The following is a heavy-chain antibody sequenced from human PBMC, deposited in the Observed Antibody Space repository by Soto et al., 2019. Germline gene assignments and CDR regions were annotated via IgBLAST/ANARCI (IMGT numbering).Heavy chain of an antibody. CDR2: ISGSGGST. Sequence: GGSLRLSCAASGFTFSSYAMSWVRQAPGKGLEWVSAISGSGGSTYYADSVKGRFTISRDNSKNTLYLQMNSLRAEDTAVYYCAKWNIVVVVAALRNGMDVWGQGTTVTVSS. CDR3: AKWNIVVVVAALRNGMDV. J-gene: IGHJ6*02. D-gene: IGHD2-15*01. CDR1: GFTFSSYA. V-gene: IGHV3-23*01.